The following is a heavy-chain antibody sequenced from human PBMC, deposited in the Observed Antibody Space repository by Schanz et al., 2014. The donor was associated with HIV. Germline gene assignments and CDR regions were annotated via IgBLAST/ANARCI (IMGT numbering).Heavy chain of an antibody. CDR2: ISGSGVST. D-gene: IGHD2-8*01. Sequence: VQLVESGGGVVQPGGSLRLSCAASGFRFRSYWMSWVRQAPGKGLEWVSSISGSGVSTFYAGSVKGRFAISRDKSKNTLYLQMNSLRAEDTAVYYCARERYCTNGVCRVYGMGVWGQGATVTVSS. V-gene: IGHV3-23*04. CDR3: ARERYCTNGVCRVYGMGV. J-gene: IGHJ6*02. CDR1: GFRFRSYW.